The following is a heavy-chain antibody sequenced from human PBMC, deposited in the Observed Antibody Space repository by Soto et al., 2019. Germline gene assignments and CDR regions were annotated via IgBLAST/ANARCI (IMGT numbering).Heavy chain of an antibody. V-gene: IGHV1-69*13. CDR2: IIPIFGTV. D-gene: IGHD3-22*01. Sequence: ASVKVSCKASGGTFSSYAISWVRQAPGQGLEWMGGIIPIFGTVNYAQRFQGRVTITADESTSTAYMELSSLRSEDTAVYYCASGEGVNLGYYDSSGYPYFDYWGQGTLVTVSS. CDR1: GGTFSSYA. CDR3: ASGEGVNLGYYDSSGYPYFDY. J-gene: IGHJ4*02.